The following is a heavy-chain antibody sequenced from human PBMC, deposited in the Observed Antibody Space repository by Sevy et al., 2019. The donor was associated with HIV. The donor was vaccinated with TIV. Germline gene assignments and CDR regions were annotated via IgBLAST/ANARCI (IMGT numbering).Heavy chain of an antibody. J-gene: IGHJ4*02. CDR1: GGTFSSYA. Sequence: ASVKVSCKASGGTFSSYAISWVRQAPGQGLEWMGRIIPILGIANYAQKFQGRVTITADKSTSTAYMELSSLRSEDTAVYYCARIGYDSSGYYSSYFDYWGQGTLVTVSS. CDR2: IIPILGIA. D-gene: IGHD3-22*01. CDR3: ARIGYDSSGYYSSYFDY. V-gene: IGHV1-69*04.